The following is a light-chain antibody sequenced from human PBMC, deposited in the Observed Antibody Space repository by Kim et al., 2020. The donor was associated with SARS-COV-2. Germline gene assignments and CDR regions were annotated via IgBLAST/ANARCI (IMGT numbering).Light chain of an antibody. CDR2: GAS. CDR3: QQYDTSPSCT. V-gene: IGKV3-20*01. CDR1: QSVSDNY. Sequence: EIVLTQSPGTLSLSPGERATLSCRASQSVSDNYLAWYQQKPGQAPRLLIYGASSRATGIPHRFSGSGSGTDFTLTISRLEPEDFAVYYCQQYDTSPSCTFGQGTKLEL. J-gene: IGKJ2*02.